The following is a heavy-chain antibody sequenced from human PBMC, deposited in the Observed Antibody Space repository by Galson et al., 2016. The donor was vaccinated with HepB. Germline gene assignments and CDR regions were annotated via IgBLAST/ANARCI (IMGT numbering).Heavy chain of an antibody. V-gene: IGHV4-39*01. CDR3: VSGRAKYTGKDNYFDS. J-gene: IGHJ5*01. Sequence: ETLSLTCSVSGVSIGTTDYYWGWIRQSPGKGLEWIGSYYYSGSTYYNPSLKSRVTIFVHTSKNQLPLKLRSVTASDTAAYYCVSGRAKYTGKDNYFDSWGQGTVVTVSS. CDR1: GVSIGTTDYY. CDR2: YYYSGST. D-gene: IGHD2-2*02.